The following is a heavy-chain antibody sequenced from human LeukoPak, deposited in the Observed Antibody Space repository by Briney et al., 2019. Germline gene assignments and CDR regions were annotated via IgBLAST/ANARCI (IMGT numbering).Heavy chain of an antibody. D-gene: IGHD1-26*01. J-gene: IGHJ4*02. CDR3: AREPVGATKRFDY. Sequence: GSSVKVSCKASGGTFSSYAISWVRQAPGQGLEWMGRIIPIFGTANYAQKFQGRVTITTDESTSTAYMELSSLRSEDTAVYYCAREPVGATKRFDYWGQGTLVTVSS. CDR1: GGTFSSYA. CDR2: IIPIFGTA. V-gene: IGHV1-69*05.